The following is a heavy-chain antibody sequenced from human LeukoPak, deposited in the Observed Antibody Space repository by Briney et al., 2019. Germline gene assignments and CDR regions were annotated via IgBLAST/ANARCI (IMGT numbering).Heavy chain of an antibody. V-gene: IGHV3-33*08. CDR2: TWYDGSNK. CDR1: GFTFSNAW. CDR3: ARDATVTAGPFDP. D-gene: IGHD4-11*01. Sequence: GSLRLSCAASGFTFSNAWMSWVRQAPGRGLEWVAFTWYDGSNKYYADSVKGRFTISRDNSKNTLYLQMNSLRAEDTAVYYCARDATVTAGPFDPWGRGTLVTVSS. J-gene: IGHJ5*02.